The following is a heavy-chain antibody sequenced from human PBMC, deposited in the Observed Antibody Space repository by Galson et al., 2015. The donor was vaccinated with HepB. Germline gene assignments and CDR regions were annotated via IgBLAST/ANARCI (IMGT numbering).Heavy chain of an antibody. CDR1: GASTSSSSYY. Sequence: ETLSLTCTVSGASTSSSSYYWNWIRQSPGKGLEWIGSVYYSGVTYYNPSLKGRFTISVDTSKNQFSLRVNSVTAADTALYYCARALGGSYFYGLDVWGQGTTVAVSS. V-gene: IGHV4-39*01. CDR2: VYYSGVT. D-gene: IGHD3-16*02. J-gene: IGHJ6*02. CDR3: ARALGGSYFYGLDV.